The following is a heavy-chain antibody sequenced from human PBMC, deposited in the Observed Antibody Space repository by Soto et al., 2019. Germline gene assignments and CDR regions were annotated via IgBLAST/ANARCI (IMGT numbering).Heavy chain of an antibody. V-gene: IGHV4-31*03. CDR3: ARVPPDRYSSGRLDS. CDR1: RGSISSGGYY. D-gene: IGHD6-19*01. CDR2: IYYSGAT. Sequence: QVQLQESGPGLVKPSQTLSLTCTVSRGSISSGGYYWSWIRQHPGKGLEWIGYIYYSGATYYNPSLESRVTISVDMSKTQFSLKRSPMTAAATAVYYCARVPPDRYSSGRLDSWGQGTLVAVSS. J-gene: IGHJ4*02.